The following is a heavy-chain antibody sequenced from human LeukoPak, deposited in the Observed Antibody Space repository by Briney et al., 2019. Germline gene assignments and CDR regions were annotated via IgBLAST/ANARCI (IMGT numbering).Heavy chain of an antibody. CDR3: ARGLGPPFDY. Sequence: SETLSLTCTVYGGSFSGYYWSWIRQPPGKGLEWIGEINHSGSTNYNPSLKSRVTISVDTSKNQFSLKLSSVTAADTAVYYCARGLGPPFDYWGQGTLVTVSS. J-gene: IGHJ4*02. V-gene: IGHV4-34*01. CDR2: INHSGST. CDR1: GGSFSGYY.